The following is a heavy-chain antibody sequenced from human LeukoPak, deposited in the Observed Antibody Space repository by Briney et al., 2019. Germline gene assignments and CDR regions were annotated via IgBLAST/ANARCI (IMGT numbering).Heavy chain of an antibody. CDR2: IIPIFGTA. V-gene: IGHV1-69*13. Sequence: GASVKVSCKASGGTFSSYAISWVRQAPGQGLEWMGGIIPIFGTANYAQKFQGRVTITADESTSTAYMELSSLRSEDTAVYYCARVRRYFDWRKPRFSGPFGPWGQGTLVTVSS. CDR1: GGTFSSYA. CDR3: ARVRRYFDWRKPRFSGPFGP. J-gene: IGHJ5*02. D-gene: IGHD3-9*01.